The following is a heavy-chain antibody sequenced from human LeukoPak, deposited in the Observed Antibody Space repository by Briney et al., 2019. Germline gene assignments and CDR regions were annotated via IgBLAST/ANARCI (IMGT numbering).Heavy chain of an antibody. V-gene: IGHV3-23*01. CDR1: GFTFSSYA. CDR2: VSGSGGST. J-gene: IGHJ4*02. Sequence: PGGSLRLSCAASGFTFSSYAMSWVRQAPGKGLEWVSAVSGSGGSTYYADSVKGRLTISRDNSKNTLYLQMNSLRAEDTAVYYCAILLGVQGVNWGQGTLVTVSS. D-gene: IGHD3-10*01. CDR3: AILLGVQGVN.